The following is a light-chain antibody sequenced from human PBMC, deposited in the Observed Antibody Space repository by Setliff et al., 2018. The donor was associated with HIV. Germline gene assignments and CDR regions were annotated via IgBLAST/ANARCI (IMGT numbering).Light chain of an antibody. Sequence: QCVLTQPAAVSGSPGQSITISCTGTSSDVGDHNYVSWYQQHPGKAPKLMIYDVSTRPSGVSNRFSGSKSDNTASLTISGLQAEDEADYYCSSYTSSSTLNVFGTGTKVTVL. CDR3: SSYTSSSTLNV. CDR2: DVS. CDR1: SSDVGDHNY. J-gene: IGLJ1*01. V-gene: IGLV2-14*03.